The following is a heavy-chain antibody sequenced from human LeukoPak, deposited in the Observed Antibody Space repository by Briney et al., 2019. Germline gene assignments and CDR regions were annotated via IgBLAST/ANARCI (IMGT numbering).Heavy chain of an antibody. CDR1: GFTFNSHA. Sequence: GGSLRLTCAASGFTFNSHAMNWVRQAPGKGLEWVSTISSSGNNTYYTDSVKGRFTISRDNSKNTLFLQMNSLRVDDTAVYYCAKDGGEYYDILTGYYPRLYYMDVWGKGTTVTISS. CDR3: AKDGGEYYDILTGYYPRLYYMDV. D-gene: IGHD3-9*01. CDR2: ISSSGNNT. V-gene: IGHV3-23*01. J-gene: IGHJ6*03.